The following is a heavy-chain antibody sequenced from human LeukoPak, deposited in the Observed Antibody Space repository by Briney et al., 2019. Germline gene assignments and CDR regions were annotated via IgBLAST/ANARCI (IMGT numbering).Heavy chain of an antibody. CDR1: GFMFSDYS. D-gene: IGHD1-26*01. Sequence: GGSLRLSCAASGFMFSDYSMSWIRQAPGKGLEWVSYISSNTYTNYADSVKGRFTISRDNAKNSLFLQMSSLRAEDTAVYYCARDLAAIVGATYYFDYWGQGTLVTVSS. V-gene: IGHV3-11*05. CDR3: ARDLAAIVGATYYFDY. J-gene: IGHJ4*02. CDR2: ISSNTYT.